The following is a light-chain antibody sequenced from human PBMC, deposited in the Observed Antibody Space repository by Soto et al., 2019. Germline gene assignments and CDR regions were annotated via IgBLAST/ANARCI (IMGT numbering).Light chain of an antibody. J-gene: IGKJ4*01. Sequence: DIVMTQSPDSLAVSLGERATINCKSSQSVLYRSNNQNYLAWYQQKPGQPPKLLIYWASTREYGVPDRFTGSGSGTDFTLTISSLQAEDVAIYYCQQYYSTPLSFGGGTKVEIK. CDR3: QQYYSTPLS. CDR2: WAS. CDR1: QSVLYRSNNQNY. V-gene: IGKV4-1*01.